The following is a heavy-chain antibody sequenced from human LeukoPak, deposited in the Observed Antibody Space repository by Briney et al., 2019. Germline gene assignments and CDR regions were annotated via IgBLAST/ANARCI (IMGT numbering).Heavy chain of an antibody. V-gene: IGHV4-30-2*01. D-gene: IGHD5-12*01. CDR2: IYYSGST. CDR3: ANGGYDSDY. Sequence: SETLSLTCAVSGGSISSGGYSWSWIRQPPGKGLEWIGYIYYSGSTYYNPSLKSRVTISVDTSKNQFSLKLSSVTAADTAVYYCANGGYDSDYWGQGTLVTVSS. CDR1: GGSISSGGYS. J-gene: IGHJ4*02.